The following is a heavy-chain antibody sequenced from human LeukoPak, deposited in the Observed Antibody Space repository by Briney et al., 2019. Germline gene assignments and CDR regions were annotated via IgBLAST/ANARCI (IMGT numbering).Heavy chain of an antibody. V-gene: IGHV1-2*02. CDR2: INPNSGGT. CDR3: ARDRRASGSYYADY. D-gene: IGHD1-26*01. Sequence: GASVTVSCTASGYTFTGYYMHWVRQAPGQGLEWMGWINPNSGGTNYAQKFQGRVTMTRDTSISTAYMELSRLRSDDTAVYYCARDRRASGSYYADYWGQGTLVTVSS. J-gene: IGHJ4*02. CDR1: GYTFTGYY.